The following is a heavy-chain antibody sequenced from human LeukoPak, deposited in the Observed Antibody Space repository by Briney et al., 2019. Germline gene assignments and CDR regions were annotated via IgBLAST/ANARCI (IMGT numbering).Heavy chain of an antibody. D-gene: IGHD2-15*01. V-gene: IGHV1-8*03. CDR2: MNPNSGNT. Sequence: GASVTVSCKASGYTFTSYDINWVRQATGQGLEWMGWMNPNSGNTGYAQKFQGRVTITRNTSISTAYMELSSLRSEDTAVYYCARGRCSGGSCYSMYYMDVWGKGITVTVSS. CDR1: GYTFTSYD. J-gene: IGHJ6*03. CDR3: ARGRCSGGSCYSMYYMDV.